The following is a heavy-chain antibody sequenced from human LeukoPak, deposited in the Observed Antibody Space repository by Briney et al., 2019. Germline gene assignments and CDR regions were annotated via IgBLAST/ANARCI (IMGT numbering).Heavy chain of an antibody. CDR2: ISWNSGSI. D-gene: IGHD3-10*01. CDR3: AKGDGGYYGSGSSDY. V-gene: IGHV3-9*01. Sequence: GGSLRLSCAASGFTFDDYAMHWVRQAPGKGLEWVSGISWNSGSIGYADSVKGRSTISRDNAKNSLYLQMNSLRAEDTALYYCAKGDGGYYGSGSSDYWGQGTLVTVSS. CDR1: GFTFDDYA. J-gene: IGHJ4*02.